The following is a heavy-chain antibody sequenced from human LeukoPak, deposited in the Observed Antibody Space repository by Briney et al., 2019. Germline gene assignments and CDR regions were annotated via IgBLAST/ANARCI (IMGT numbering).Heavy chain of an antibody. CDR3: AKESLDSMVRGVPNFDY. CDR1: GLSFSSYA. V-gene: IGHV3-23*01. J-gene: IGHJ4*02. CDR2: ISGIAGSPDSP. Sequence: GGSLRLSCAASGLSFSSYAMSWVRQAPGRGLEWVSTISGIAGSPDSPYYADSVKGRFTVSRDNSKNTLYLQMNSLRAEDTAVYYCAKESLDSMVRGVPNFDYWGQGTLVTVSS. D-gene: IGHD3-10*01.